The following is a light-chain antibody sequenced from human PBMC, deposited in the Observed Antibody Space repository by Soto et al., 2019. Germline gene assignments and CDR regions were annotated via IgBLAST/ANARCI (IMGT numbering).Light chain of an antibody. Sequence: QSALTQPASVSGSPGQSITISCTGTSSDVGGYNYVSWYQQHPGKAPKLIIYDVTNRPSGVSNRFSGSKSGNTASLTISGLQAEDEADYYCDSYTSGSTRVFGGGTKLTVL. CDR1: SSDVGGYNY. CDR3: DSYTSGSTRV. V-gene: IGLV2-14*01. CDR2: DVT. J-gene: IGLJ2*01.